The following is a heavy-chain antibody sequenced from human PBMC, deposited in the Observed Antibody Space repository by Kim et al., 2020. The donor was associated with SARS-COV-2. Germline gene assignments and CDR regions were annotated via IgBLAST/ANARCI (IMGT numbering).Heavy chain of an antibody. CDR1: GGSFSGYY. D-gene: IGHD1-26*01. CDR3: ARGCGSCGHLNWFDP. V-gene: IGHV4-34*01. CDR2: INHSGST. J-gene: IGHJ5*02. Sequence: SETLSLTCAVYGGSFSGYYWSWIRQPPGKGLDWIGEINHSGSTNYNPSLKSRVTISVDTSKNQFSLKLSSVTAADTAVYYCARGCGSCGHLNWFDPWGQGTLVTVSS.